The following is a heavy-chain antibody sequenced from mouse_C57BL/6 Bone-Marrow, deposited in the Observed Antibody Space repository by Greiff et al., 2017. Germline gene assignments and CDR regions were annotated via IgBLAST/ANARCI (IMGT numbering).Heavy chain of an antibody. Sequence: EVKLMESEGGLVQPGSSMKLSCTASGFTFSDYYMAWVRQVPEKGLEWVANINYDGSSTYYLDSLKSRFIISRDNAKNILYLQMSSLKSEDTATYYCARGSSYWYFDVGGTGTTVTVSS. CDR1: GFTFSDYY. J-gene: IGHJ1*03. V-gene: IGHV5-16*01. CDR2: INYDGSST. CDR3: ARGSSYWYFDV. D-gene: IGHD1-1*01.